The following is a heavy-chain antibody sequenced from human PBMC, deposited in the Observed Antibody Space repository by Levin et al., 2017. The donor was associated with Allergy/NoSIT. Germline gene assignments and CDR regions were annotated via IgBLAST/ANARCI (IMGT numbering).Heavy chain of an antibody. D-gene: IGHD5/OR15-5a*01. Sequence: GASVKVSCAASGFTFSTYWMHWVRQAPGKGLVWVSRINIDGSSTAYADSVKGRFTISRDNNKNTLYLQMNSLRAEDTALYYCVRESPSVFDIWGQGTTVTVSS. CDR2: INIDGSST. J-gene: IGHJ3*02. CDR3: VRESPSVFDI. CDR1: GFTFSTYW. V-gene: IGHV3-74*01.